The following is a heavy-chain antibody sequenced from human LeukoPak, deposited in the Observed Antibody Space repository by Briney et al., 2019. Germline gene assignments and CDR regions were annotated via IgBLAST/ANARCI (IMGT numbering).Heavy chain of an antibody. CDR3: AKDLGKQLAREVYYFDY. D-gene: IGHD6-6*01. CDR2: IGDNGIST. Sequence: GGSLRLSCAASGFTFSNYAMTWVRQAPGKGLEWVSAIGDNGISTWYADSVKGRFTISRDNSKSTPYLHMNSLRAEDTAVYYCAKDLGKQLAREVYYFDYWGQGTLVTVSS. CDR1: GFTFSNYA. J-gene: IGHJ4*02. V-gene: IGHV3-23*01.